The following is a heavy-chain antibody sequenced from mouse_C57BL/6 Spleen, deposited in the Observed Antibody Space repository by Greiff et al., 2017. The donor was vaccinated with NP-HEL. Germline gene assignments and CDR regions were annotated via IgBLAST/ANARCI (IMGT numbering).Heavy chain of an antibody. J-gene: IGHJ1*03. CDR2: ISYDGSN. CDR1: GYSITSGYY. CDR3: ARDPYYYGSSYGNFDV. V-gene: IGHV3-6*01. D-gene: IGHD1-1*01. Sequence: EVQLVESGPGLVKPSQSLSLTCSVTGYSITSGYYWNWIRQFPGNKLEWMGYISYDGSNNYNPSLKNRISITRDTSKNQFFLKLNSVTTEDTATYYCARDPYYYGSSYGNFDVWGTGTTVTVSS.